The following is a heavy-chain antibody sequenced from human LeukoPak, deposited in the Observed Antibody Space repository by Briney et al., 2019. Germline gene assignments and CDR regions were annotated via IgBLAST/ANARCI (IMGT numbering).Heavy chain of an antibody. D-gene: IGHD2-2*01. J-gene: IGHJ5*02. CDR1: GYTFTSYY. CDR2: INPSGGST. CDR3: ARDWINAYCSSTSCSRWFDP. V-gene: IGHV1-46*01. Sequence: WASVKVSCKASGYTFTSYYMHWVRQAPGQGLEWMGIINPSGGSTSYAQKFQGRVTMTRDTSKNQFSLKLSSVTAADTAVYYCARDWINAYCSSTSCSRWFDPWGQGTLVTVSS.